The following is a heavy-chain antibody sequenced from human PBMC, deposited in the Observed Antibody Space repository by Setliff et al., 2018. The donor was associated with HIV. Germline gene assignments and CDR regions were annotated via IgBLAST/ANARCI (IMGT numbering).Heavy chain of an antibody. CDR2: IYHSGST. CDR1: GGSLSSYY. V-gene: IGHV4-4*07. Sequence: LSLTCTVSGGSLSSYYWSWIRQPAGKGLEWIGRIYHSGSTNFNPSLQSRVTISVDKSKNQFSLHLTSVTAADTGVYYCAQESPTTGYYYYMDVWGKGTTVTVSS. J-gene: IGHJ6*03. CDR3: AQESPTTGYYYYMDV.